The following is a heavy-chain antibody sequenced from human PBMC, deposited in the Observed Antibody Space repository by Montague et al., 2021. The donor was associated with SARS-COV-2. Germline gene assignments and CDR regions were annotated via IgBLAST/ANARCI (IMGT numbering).Heavy chain of an antibody. Sequence: SETLSLTCAVYGASFSGYSWSWIRQPPGKGLEWIGQIYHSGSTNYNPSLKSRVTISVDTSKNQFSLKLSSVTAADTALYYCRVVPAGIPKGPNFYYMDVWGKGTTVTVSS. J-gene: IGHJ6*03. V-gene: IGHV4-34*01. CDR3: RVVPAGIPKGPNFYYMDV. CDR2: IYHSGST. CDR1: GASFSGYS. D-gene: IGHD2-2*02.